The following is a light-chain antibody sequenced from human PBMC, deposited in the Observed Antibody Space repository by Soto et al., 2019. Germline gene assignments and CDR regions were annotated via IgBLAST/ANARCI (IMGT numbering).Light chain of an antibody. CDR1: RGIVSS. CDR2: SAS. J-gene: IGKJ5*01. CDR3: QHYLNYPIT. Sequence: DIQMTQSPSSLSASVGDRVTITCRPSRGIVSSLAWYQQKPGTAPKLLIHSASTLQSGVPSRFSGSGSRTDFTLTITHLQSEDFATYYCQHYLNYPITFGQGTRLEIK. V-gene: IGKV1-27*01.